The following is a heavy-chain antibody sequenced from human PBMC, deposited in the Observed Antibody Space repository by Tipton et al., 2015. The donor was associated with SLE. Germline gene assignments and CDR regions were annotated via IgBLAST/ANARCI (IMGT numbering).Heavy chain of an antibody. CDR1: GGSISSGGYS. Sequence: TLSLTCAVSGGSISSGGYSWSWIRQPPGKGLEWIGYIYHSGSTYYNPSLKSRVTISLDTSKNHFSLKLSSVTAADTAVYYCARGNHDDMDVWGKGTTVTVSS. J-gene: IGHJ6*03. V-gene: IGHV4-30-2*05. CDR3: ARGNHDDMDV. CDR2: IYHSGST. D-gene: IGHD1-14*01.